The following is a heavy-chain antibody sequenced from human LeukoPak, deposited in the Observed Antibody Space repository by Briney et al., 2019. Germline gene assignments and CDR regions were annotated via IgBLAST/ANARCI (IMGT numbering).Heavy chain of an antibody. CDR2: IYYSGST. J-gene: IGHJ6*02. D-gene: IGHD2-21*01. V-gene: IGHV4-59*01. Sequence: SETLSLTCTVSGGSISSYYWSWIRQPPGKGLEWIGYIYYSGSTNYNPSLKSRVTISVDTSKDQFSLKLSSVTAADTAVYYCASVVKRSPYYYYGMDVWGQGTTVTVSS. CDR1: GGSISSYY. CDR3: ASVVKRSPYYYYGMDV.